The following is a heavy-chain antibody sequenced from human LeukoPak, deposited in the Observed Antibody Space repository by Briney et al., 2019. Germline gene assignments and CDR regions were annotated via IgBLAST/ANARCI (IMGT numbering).Heavy chain of an antibody. V-gene: IGHV4-4*02. Sequence: SETLSLTCVVSGGSISSGNWWSWVRQPPGKGLEWLGEIFHNGTTKYNPSLKSRVTISVDKSNNQFSLKLSSVTAADTAVYSCARERSGSEIFARSFDIWGQGTMVTVSS. CDR2: IFHNGTT. CDR1: GGSISSGNW. CDR3: ARERSGSEIFARSFDI. J-gene: IGHJ3*02. D-gene: IGHD3-3*01.